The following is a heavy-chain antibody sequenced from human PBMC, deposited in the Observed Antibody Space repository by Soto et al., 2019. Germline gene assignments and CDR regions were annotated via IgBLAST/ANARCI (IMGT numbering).Heavy chain of an antibody. D-gene: IGHD3-16*01. Sequence: SATLSLTCTVSGGAINSTVYYWGWIRQPPGKGLEWIGSSNYGGPTYYSPSLQSRGTISLDTAKNHFSLNLRSVTAADSAVYYCARHGAYSASVYYYYGMDVWGQGTTVTVSS. CDR2: SNYGGPT. CDR1: GGAINSTVYY. CDR3: ARHGAYSASVYYYYGMDV. V-gene: IGHV4-39*01. J-gene: IGHJ6*02.